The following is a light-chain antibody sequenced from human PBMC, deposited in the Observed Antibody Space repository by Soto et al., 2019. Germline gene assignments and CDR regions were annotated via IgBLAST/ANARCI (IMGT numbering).Light chain of an antibody. CDR1: SSDVGGYNY. CDR2: EVN. V-gene: IGLV2-8*01. CDR3: SSYAGSYTVV. J-gene: IGLJ2*01. Sequence: QPVLTQPPSASGSPGQSVTISCTGTSSDVGGYNYVSWYQQHPGKAPKLMIYEVNKRPSGVPDRFSGSKSGNTASLTVSGLQTEDEADYYCSSYAGSYTVVFGGGTKLTVL.